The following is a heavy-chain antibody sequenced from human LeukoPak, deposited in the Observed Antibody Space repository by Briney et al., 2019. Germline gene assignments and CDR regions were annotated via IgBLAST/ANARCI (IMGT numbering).Heavy chain of an antibody. J-gene: IGHJ4*02. V-gene: IGHV4-39*01. CDR1: GGSVNSDNYY. Sequence: PSETLALTCTVSGGSVNSDNYYWGWIRQPPGKGLEWIGIIYYSGFTYYNPSLNSRVTISVDTSQNQFSLKLSSVTAADAAIYYCASLVTGTMWTDFWGQGTLVTVSS. CDR2: IYYSGFT. CDR3: ASLVTGTMWTDF. D-gene: IGHD1-7*01.